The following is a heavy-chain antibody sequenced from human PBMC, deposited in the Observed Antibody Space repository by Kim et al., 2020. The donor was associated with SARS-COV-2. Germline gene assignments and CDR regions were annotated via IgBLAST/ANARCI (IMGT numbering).Heavy chain of an antibody. CDR3: AREVAGCSGGSCYFRYYYYGMDV. J-gene: IGHJ6*02. D-gene: IGHD2-15*01. CDR2: IWYDGSNK. CDR1: GFTFSSYG. V-gene: IGHV3-33*01. Sequence: GGSLRLSCAASGFTFSSYGMHWVRQAPGKGLEWVAVIWYDGSNKYYADSVKGRFTISRDNSKNTLYLQMNSLRAEDTAVYYCAREVAGCSGGSCYFRYYYYGMDVWGQGTTVTVSS.